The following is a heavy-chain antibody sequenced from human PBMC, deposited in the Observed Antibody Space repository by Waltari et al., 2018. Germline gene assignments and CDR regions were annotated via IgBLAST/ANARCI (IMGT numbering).Heavy chain of an antibody. J-gene: IGHJ4*02. CDR1: GGDYC. CDR3: TTNPPGH. Sequence: EVQLVESVGGLVQSGGSLRLSCDDYGGDYCMDWVRQAPGKGLMLVSRIKFDGTSPTYADAVKGRFTVSRDRANNMLYLQMNGLRSEDTAVYYCTTNPPGHWGQGTLVTVSS. CDR2: IKFDGTSP. V-gene: IGHV3-74*01.